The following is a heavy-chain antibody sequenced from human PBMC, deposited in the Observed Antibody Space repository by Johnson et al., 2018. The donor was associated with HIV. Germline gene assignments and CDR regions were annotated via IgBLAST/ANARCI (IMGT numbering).Heavy chain of an antibody. V-gene: IGHV3-30-3*01. D-gene: IGHD1-26*01. CDR1: GFTFSNYD. CDR2: ISSDGSAK. J-gene: IGHJ3*02. Sequence: QVQLMESGGGLVQPGGSLRLSFTASGFTFSNYDVHWVRQAPGKGLEWVAVISSDGSAKYYADSVKGPFTISRDNSKNTLYLQLNTLRAADTAVYYCARDWDAYGAFDILGQGTMVTVSS. CDR3: ARDWDAYGAFDI.